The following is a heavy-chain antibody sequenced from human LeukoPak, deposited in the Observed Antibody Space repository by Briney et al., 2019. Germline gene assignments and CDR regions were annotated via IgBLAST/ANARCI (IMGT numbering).Heavy chain of an antibody. D-gene: IGHD3-10*02. CDR2: ISSSGSSI. Sequence: GGSLRLSCAASGFTFSSYEVNWVRQAPGKGLEWVSYISSSGSSIYYADSVKGRFTISRDNAKNSLYLQMNSLRAEDTAVYYCATQGRRAMLGIWGQGTMVTVSS. CDR1: GFTFSSYE. V-gene: IGHV3-48*03. CDR3: ATQGRRAMLGI. J-gene: IGHJ3*02.